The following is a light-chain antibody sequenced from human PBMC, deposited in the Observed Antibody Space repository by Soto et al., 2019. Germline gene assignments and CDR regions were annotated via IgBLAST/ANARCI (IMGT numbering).Light chain of an antibody. V-gene: IGLV2-8*01. CDR1: SSDVGGYKY. J-gene: IGLJ3*02. CDR2: EVI. CDR3: SSYTRSNTLV. Sequence: QSVLTQPPSASGSPGQSVTISCTGTSSDVGGYKYVSWYQQQPGKAPKLMIYEVIKRPSGVPDRFSGSKSGNTASLTVSGLQAEDEADYYCSSYTRSNTLVFGGGTKLTVL.